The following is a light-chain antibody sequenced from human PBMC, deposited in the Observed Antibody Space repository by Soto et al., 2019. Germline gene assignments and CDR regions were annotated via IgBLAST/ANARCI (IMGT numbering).Light chain of an antibody. J-gene: IGLJ2*01. CDR2: DVS. CDR1: SSDVGGYNY. Sequence: QSALTQPASVSESPGQSITISCTGTSSDVGGYNYVSWYQQHPGKAPKLIIYDVSYRPSGVSTRFSGAKSGNTASLTISGLQAEDEADYYCSSYTSSDTLLFGGGTKVTVL. CDR3: SSYTSSDTLL. V-gene: IGLV2-14*01.